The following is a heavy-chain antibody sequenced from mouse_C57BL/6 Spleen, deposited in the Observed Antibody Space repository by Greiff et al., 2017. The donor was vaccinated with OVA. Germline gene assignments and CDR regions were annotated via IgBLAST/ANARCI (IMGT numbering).Heavy chain of an antibody. D-gene: IGHD1-1*01. J-gene: IGHJ3*01. V-gene: IGHV14-2*01. CDR1: GFNITDYY. CDR3: ARGDGSGYGWFAY. Sequence: VQLQQSGAELVKPGASVKLSCTASGFNITDYYMHWVKQRTEQGLEWIGRIDPEDGETKYAPKFQGKATITADTSSNTAYLQLSSLTSEDTAVYYCARGDGSGYGWFAYWGQGTLVTVSA. CDR2: IDPEDGET.